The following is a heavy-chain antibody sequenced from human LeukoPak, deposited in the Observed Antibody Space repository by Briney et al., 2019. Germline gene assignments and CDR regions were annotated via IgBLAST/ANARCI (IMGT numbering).Heavy chain of an antibody. J-gene: IGHJ4*02. V-gene: IGHV3-23*01. CDR1: GFSFSSYA. Sequence: PGGSLRLSCAASGFSFSSYAMSWVRQALGKGLEWVSAINDGGGNTYYADSVKGRFTISRDNSKNTLYLQMNSLRAEDTAVYYCAKSALDYYDSSGYYYWGQGTLVTVSS. CDR3: AKSALDYYDSSGYYY. CDR2: INDGGGNT. D-gene: IGHD3-22*01.